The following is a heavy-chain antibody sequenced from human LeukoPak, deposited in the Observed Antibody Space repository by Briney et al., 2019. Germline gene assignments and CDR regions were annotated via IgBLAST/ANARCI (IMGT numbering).Heavy chain of an antibody. CDR1: GFTISDYW. CDR2: ISGSGGVT. J-gene: IGHJ4*02. CDR3: AKASWEGVTTTYFDY. V-gene: IGHV3-23*01. D-gene: IGHD1-26*01. Sequence: PGGSLRLSCAASGFTISDYWMSWVRQAPGKGLEWVSGISGSGGVTYYADSVKGRFTISRDNSKNTLYLQMNSLRGDDTAIYYCAKASWEGVTTTYFDYWGQGTLVPVSS.